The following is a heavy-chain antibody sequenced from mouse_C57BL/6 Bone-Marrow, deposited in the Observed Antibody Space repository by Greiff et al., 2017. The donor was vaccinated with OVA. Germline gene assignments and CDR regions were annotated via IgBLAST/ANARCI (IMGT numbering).Heavy chain of an antibody. CDR2: IYPRSGNT. J-gene: IGHJ2*01. Sequence: LVESGAELARPGASVKLSCKASGYTFTSYGISWVKQRTGQGLEWIGEIYPRSGNTYYNEKFKGKATLTADKSSSTAYMELRSLTSEDSAVYFCARYGDWDYFDYWGQGTTLTVSS. D-gene: IGHD4-1*01. V-gene: IGHV1-81*01. CDR1: GYTFTSYG. CDR3: ARYGDWDYFDY.